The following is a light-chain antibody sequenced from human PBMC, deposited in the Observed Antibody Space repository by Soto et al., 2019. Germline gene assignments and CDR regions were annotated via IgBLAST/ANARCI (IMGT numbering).Light chain of an antibody. CDR2: DVT. J-gene: IGLJ1*01. CDR1: SSDIGSYNY. Sequence: QSVLTQSASVSGSPGQSITISCTGTSSDIGSYNYVSWYQQHPDKAPKLMIYDVTNRPSGVSDRFSGCKSGNTASLTISGLQAEDEADYYCHSYTSISTYVFGTGTKVTVL. V-gene: IGLV2-14*03. CDR3: HSYTSISTYV.